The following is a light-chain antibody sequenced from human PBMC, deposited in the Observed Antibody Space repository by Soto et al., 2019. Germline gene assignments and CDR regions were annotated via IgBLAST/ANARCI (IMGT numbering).Light chain of an antibody. CDR2: EVT. V-gene: IGLV2-14*01. CDR3: SSYTSSSTLL. J-gene: IGLJ1*01. Sequence: QSALTQPASVSGSPGQSITISCTGTSSDVGGYNYVSWYQQHPGKAPKLMIYEVTNRPSGVSNRFSGSKSGNTASLTISGRQAEDEADYYCSSYTSSSTLLFGTGTKVTVL. CDR1: SSDVGGYNY.